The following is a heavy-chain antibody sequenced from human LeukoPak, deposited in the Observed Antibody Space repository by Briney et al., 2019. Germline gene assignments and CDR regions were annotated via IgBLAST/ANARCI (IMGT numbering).Heavy chain of an antibody. Sequence: GGSLRLSCAASGFTFSNYGMHWVRQAPGKGLEWVAFVRSDGDIKYYADSVKGRFTISRDNSRTTLYLQMNSLRAEDTAVYYCAKDLDWGYNWFDPWGQRTLVTVSS. V-gene: IGHV3-30*02. CDR3: AKDLDWGYNWFDP. D-gene: IGHD7-27*01. CDR2: VRSDGDIK. J-gene: IGHJ5*02. CDR1: GFTFSNYG.